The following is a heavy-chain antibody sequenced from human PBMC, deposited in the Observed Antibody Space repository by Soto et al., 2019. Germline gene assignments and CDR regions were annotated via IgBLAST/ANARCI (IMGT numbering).Heavy chain of an antibody. CDR1: GFTFSSYA. Sequence: GGSLRLSCAASGFTFSSYAMSWVRQAPGKGLEWVSAISGSGGSTYYADSVKGRFTISRDNSKNTLYLQMNSLRAEDTAVYYCAAMAVVAATATNRHYYYYGMDVWGQGTTVTVSS. CDR2: ISGSGGST. J-gene: IGHJ6*02. D-gene: IGHD2-15*01. V-gene: IGHV3-23*01. CDR3: AAMAVVAATATNRHYYYYGMDV.